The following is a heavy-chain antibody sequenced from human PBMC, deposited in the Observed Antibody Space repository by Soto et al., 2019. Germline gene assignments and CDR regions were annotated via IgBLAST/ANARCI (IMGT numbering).Heavy chain of an antibody. J-gene: IGHJ5*02. V-gene: IGHV4-31*02. D-gene: IGHD2-2*01. CDR2: LENMRST. CDR3: ARELAEDCISTSCSVNWYDP. Sequence: RQHQARSLEWICYLENMRSTYYSPSLNSRATISVDTSKNQYSLKLSSVTAADTAVYYCARELAEDCISTSCSVNWYDPWLQASLATLS.